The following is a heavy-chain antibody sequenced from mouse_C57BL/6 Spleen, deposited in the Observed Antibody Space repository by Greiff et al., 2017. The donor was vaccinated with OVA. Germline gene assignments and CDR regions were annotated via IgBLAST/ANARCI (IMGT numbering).Heavy chain of an antibody. J-gene: IGHJ3*01. CDR1: GYAFSSYW. Sequence: QVQLQQSGAELVKPGASVKISCKASGYAFSSYWMNWVKQRPGKGLEWIGQIYPGDGDTNYNGKFKGKATLTADKSSSTAYMQLSSLTSEDSAVYFCARCHDGYFLFAYWGQGTLVTVSA. CDR2: IYPGDGDT. V-gene: IGHV1-80*01. CDR3: ARCHDGYFLFAY. D-gene: IGHD2-3*01.